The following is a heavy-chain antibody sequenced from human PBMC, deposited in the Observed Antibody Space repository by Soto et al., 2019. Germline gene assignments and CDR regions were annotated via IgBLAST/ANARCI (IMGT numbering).Heavy chain of an antibody. D-gene: IGHD1-26*01. CDR1: GYNFIIYT. Sequence: QVQLVQSGAEVKKPGSSVKVSCKSSGYNFIIYTITWVRQAPGQGLEWMGRIIPIFSQTNYAQKFQGRVTISAERSRSTGDMELSGLTSEETAVYYGAGGGVGAAGGMDVWGQGTTVTVSS. J-gene: IGHJ6*02. CDR3: AGGGVGAAGGMDV. V-gene: IGHV1-69*08. CDR2: IIPIFSQT.